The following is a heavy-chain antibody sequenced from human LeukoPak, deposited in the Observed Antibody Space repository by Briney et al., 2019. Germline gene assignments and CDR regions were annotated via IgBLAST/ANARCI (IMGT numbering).Heavy chain of an antibody. CDR1: GFTFSSYA. D-gene: IGHD6-13*01. V-gene: IGHV3-23*01. J-gene: IGHJ4*02. CDR3: AKGRCGDSSCWYFDS. CDR2: ISGSGSRGSGIIGGNT. Sequence: GGSLRLSCAASGFTFSSYAMSWGRQAPGKGLEWVALISGSGSRGSGIIGGNTHYADSVKGRFTISRDDSQNTVYLQMNGLRAEDTATYFCAKGRCGDSSCWYFDSWAKGTRVTVSS.